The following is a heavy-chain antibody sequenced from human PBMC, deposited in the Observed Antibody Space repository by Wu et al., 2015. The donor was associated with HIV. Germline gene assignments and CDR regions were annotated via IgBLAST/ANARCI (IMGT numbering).Heavy chain of an antibody. D-gene: IGHD3-10*01. Sequence: QVQLVQSGAEVKKPGASVKVSCKASGYTFTDFFIHWVRQAPGQGLEWMGWVSPNTGGTNYAQKFQGRVTMTRDTSINTAYMELTSLTSDDTAMYYCATRPITMVLRGAFDIWGQGTMVTVSS. J-gene: IGHJ3*02. CDR2: VSPNTGGT. CDR3: ATRPITMVLRGAFDI. CDR1: GYTFTDFF. V-gene: IGHV1-2*02.